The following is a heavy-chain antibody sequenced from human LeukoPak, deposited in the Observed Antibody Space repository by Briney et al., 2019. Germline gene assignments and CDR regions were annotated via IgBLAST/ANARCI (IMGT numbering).Heavy chain of an antibody. D-gene: IGHD3-22*01. V-gene: IGHV1-18*01. CDR3: AREMTYYYDSSGYYDY. J-gene: IGHJ4*02. Sequence: ASVKVSCKASGCTFTSYGISWVRQVPGQGLEWMGWISAYNGNTDYAQKLQGRVTMTTDTSTSTAYMELRSLRSDDTAVYYCAREMTYYYDSSGYYDYWGQGTLVTVSS. CDR2: ISAYNGNT. CDR1: GCTFTSYG.